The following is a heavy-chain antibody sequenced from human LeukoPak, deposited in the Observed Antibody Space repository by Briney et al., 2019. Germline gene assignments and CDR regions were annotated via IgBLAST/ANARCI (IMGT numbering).Heavy chain of an antibody. CDR2: IRYDGSIQ. CDR1: GFTFTNYG. J-gene: IGHJ4*02. D-gene: IGHD1-26*01. Sequence: GGSLRLSCAASGFTFTNYGIHWVRQAPGKGLEWVAFIRYDGSIQYYTDSVKGRFTISRDNSKNTLSLQMNSLRAEDTAVYYCAKDKGWQLLYFDYWGQGTLVAVSS. V-gene: IGHV3-30*02. CDR3: AKDKGWQLLYFDY.